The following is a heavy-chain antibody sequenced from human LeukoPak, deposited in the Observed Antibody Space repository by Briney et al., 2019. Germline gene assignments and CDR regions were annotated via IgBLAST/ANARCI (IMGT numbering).Heavy chain of an antibody. CDR1: GGSISSSSYY. D-gene: IGHD3-22*01. V-gene: IGHV4-39*01. CDR2: IYYSGST. CDR3: ARHGNGYYYFDY. Sequence: SETLSLTCTVSGGSISSSSYYWGWIRQPPGKGLEWIGSIYYSGSTYYNPSLKSRVTISVDTSKNQFSLKLSSVTAADTAVYYCARHGNGYYYFDYWGQGTLVTVSS. J-gene: IGHJ4*02.